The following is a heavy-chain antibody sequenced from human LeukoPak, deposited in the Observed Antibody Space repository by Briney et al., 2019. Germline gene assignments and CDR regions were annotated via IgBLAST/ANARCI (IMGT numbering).Heavy chain of an antibody. CDR1: GFTFSSYE. CDR2: ISSSGSTI. V-gene: IGHV3-48*03. Sequence: PRGSLRLSCAASGFTFSSYEMNWVRQAPGKGLEWVSYISSSGSTIYYADSVKGRFTISRDNAKNSLYLQMNSLRAEDTAVYYCARWGFNSVYYIDYWGQGTLVTVSS. CDR3: ARWGFNSVYYIDY. J-gene: IGHJ4*02. D-gene: IGHD5/OR15-5a*01.